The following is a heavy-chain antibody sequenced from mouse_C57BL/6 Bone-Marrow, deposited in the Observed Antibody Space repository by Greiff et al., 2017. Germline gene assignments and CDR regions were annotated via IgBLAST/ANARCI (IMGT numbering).Heavy chain of an antibody. CDR2: ISYDGSI. Sequence: EESGPGLVKPSQSLSLTCSVTGYSITSGYYWNWIRQFPGNKLEWMGYISYDGSINYNPSLKNRISITRDTSKNQFFLKLNSVTTEDTATYYCAKYDYDAMDYWGQGTSVTVSS. CDR1: GYSITSGYY. V-gene: IGHV3-6*01. CDR3: AKYDYDAMDY. J-gene: IGHJ4*01.